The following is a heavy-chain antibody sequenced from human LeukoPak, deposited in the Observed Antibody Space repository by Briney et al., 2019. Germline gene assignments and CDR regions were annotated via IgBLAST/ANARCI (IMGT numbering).Heavy chain of an antibody. V-gene: IGHV3-43D*03. D-gene: IGHD3-22*01. CDR3: ARDRRSYYDSSGYPYYFDY. J-gene: IGHJ4*02. Sequence: GGSLRLSCAASGFTFDVYAMHWVRQAPGKGLEWVSLIRWDGGSTSYADSVKGRFTISRDNAKNSLYLQMNSLRAEDTALYYCARDRRSYYDSSGYPYYFDYWGQGTLVTVS. CDR2: IRWDGGST. CDR1: GFTFDVYA.